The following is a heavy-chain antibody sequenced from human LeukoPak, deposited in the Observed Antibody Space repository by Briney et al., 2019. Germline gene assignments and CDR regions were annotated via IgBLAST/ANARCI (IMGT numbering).Heavy chain of an antibody. D-gene: IGHD6-25*01. Sequence: SETLSLTCTVSGGSISSYYWSWIRQPPGKGLEWIGYIYYSGSTNYNPSLKSRVTISVDTSKNQFSLKLSSVTAADTAVYYCARETSQKRAHYMDVWGKGTTVTISS. J-gene: IGHJ6*03. V-gene: IGHV4-59*01. CDR1: GGSISSYY. CDR3: ARETSQKRAHYMDV. CDR2: IYYSGST.